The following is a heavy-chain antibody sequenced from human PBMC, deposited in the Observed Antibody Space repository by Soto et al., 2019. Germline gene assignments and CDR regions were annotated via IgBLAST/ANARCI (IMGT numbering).Heavy chain of an antibody. Sequence: GGSLRLSCAASGFTFSSYAMSWVRQAPGKGLEWVSAISRSGGSTYYADSVKGRSTISRDNPTHTLYLQMTSLRAEHTAVYYCAKFQGYSYGYYYGMDVWGQGTTVTVSS. V-gene: IGHV3-23*01. CDR1: GFTFSSYA. CDR2: ISRSGGST. J-gene: IGHJ6*02. CDR3: AKFQGYSYGYYYGMDV. D-gene: IGHD5-18*01.